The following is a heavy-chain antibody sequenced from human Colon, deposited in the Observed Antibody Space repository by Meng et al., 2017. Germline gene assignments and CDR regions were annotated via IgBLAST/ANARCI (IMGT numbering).Heavy chain of an antibody. V-gene: IGHV4-4*02. CDR2: IYHGGNT. CDR3: SRGVVAGAMVWFDP. J-gene: IGHJ5*02. Sequence: HVQLQESGPGLVKPSGTLSLTCAVSGGSINSSNWWLWVRQPPGKGLEWLGEIYHGGNTNYNPSLKSRVTLSLDKSKNQFSLRLTSVTAADTAMYYCSRGVVAGAMVWFDPWGPGTLVTVSS. CDR1: GGSINSSNW. D-gene: IGHD2-2*01.